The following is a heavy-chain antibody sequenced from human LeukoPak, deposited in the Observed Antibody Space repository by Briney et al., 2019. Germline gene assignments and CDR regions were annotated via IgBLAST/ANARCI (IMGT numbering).Heavy chain of an antibody. Sequence: GGSLRLSCAASGFIFSSYSMNWVRQAPGKGLEWVSSISSSSSYIYYADSVKGRFTISRDNAKNSLYLQMNSLRAEDTAVYYCARDSGIAVAGSQTNYYYYGMDVWGQGATVTVSS. J-gene: IGHJ6*02. CDR2: ISSSSSYI. D-gene: IGHD6-19*01. CDR3: ARDSGIAVAGSQTNYYYYGMDV. CDR1: GFIFSSYS. V-gene: IGHV3-21*04.